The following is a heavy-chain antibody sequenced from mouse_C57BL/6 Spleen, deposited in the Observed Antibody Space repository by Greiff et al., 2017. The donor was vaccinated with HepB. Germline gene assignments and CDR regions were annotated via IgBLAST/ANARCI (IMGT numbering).Heavy chain of an antibody. J-gene: IGHJ4*01. CDR2: INPNNGGT. Sequence: VQLKQSGPELVKPGASVKIPCKASGYTFTDYNMDWVKQSHGKSLEWIGDINPNNGGTIYNQKFKGKATLTVDKSSSTAYMELRSLTSEDTAVYYCARPSITTVASYYYAMDYWGQGTSVTVSS. D-gene: IGHD1-1*01. CDR3: ARPSITTVASYYYAMDY. V-gene: IGHV1-18*01. CDR1: GYTFTDYN.